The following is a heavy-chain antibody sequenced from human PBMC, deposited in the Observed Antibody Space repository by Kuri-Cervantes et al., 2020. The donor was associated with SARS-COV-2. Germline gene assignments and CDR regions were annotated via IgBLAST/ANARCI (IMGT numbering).Heavy chain of an antibody. CDR3: ARSYGDYAPLVY. CDR2: IYYSGST. D-gene: IGHD4-17*01. V-gene: IGHV4-59*01. Sequence: GSLRLSYTVSGGSISSYYWSWIRQPPGKGLEWIGYIYYSGSTNYNPSLKSRVTISVDTSKNQFSLKLSSVTAADTAVYYCARSYGDYAPLVYWGQGTLVTVSS. CDR1: GGSISSYY. J-gene: IGHJ4*02.